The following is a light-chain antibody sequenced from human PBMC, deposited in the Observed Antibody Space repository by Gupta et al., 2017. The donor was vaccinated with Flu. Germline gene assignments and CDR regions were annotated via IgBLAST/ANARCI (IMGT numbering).Light chain of an antibody. CDR2: DGS. V-gene: IGLV3-21*02. CDR3: QVWDITSTHWV. Sequence: SYVLTQSPSVSGAPGQTARIICGGNNIGSKSVNWYQQKPGQAPVLVVYDGSDRPSGIPDRFSGSNSGNTATLTISRVEAGDEADYYCQVWDITSTHWVFGGGTKLTAL. J-gene: IGLJ3*02. CDR1: NIGSKS.